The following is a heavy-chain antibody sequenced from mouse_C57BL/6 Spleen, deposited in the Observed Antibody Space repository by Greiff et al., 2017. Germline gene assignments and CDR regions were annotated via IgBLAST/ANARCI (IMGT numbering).Heavy chain of an antibody. V-gene: IGHV5-17*01. CDR1: GFTFSDYG. D-gene: IGHD1-1*01. J-gene: IGHJ1*03. CDR2: ISSGSSTI. CDR3: ARESYYGSSYGYFDV. Sequence: EVQRVESGGGLVKPGGSLKLSCAASGFTFSDYGMHWVRQAPEKGLEWVAYISSGSSTIYYADTVKGRFTISRDNAKNTLFLQMTSLRSEDTAMYYCARESYYGSSYGYFDVWGTGTTVTVSS.